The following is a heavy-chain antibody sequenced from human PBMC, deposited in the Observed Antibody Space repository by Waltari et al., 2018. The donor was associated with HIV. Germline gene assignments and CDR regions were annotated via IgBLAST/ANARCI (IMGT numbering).Heavy chain of an antibody. CDR2: INAGDGDA. CDR1: VFILADHS. Sequence: VQPKTEMGTPGAPVRRSFRVSVFILADHSIHWVRQGTRQKSEWMGIINAGDGDANSDQKFKARVTLTRDLFTGTLYLDLMSLRSDDTAVYFCARAGLRGLIQDFDIWGQGTQLIVSS. V-gene: IGHV1-46*01. J-gene: IGHJ4*02. CDR3: ARAGLRGLIQDFDI.